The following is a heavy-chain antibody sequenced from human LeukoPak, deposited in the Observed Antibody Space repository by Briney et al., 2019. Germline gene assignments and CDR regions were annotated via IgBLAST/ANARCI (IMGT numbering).Heavy chain of an antibody. CDR3: ATSGSSGYPDYYFDY. D-gene: IGHD3-22*01. Sequence: ASVKVSCKASGYTFTSYGISWVRQAPGQGLEWMGWISAYNGNTNYAQKLQGRVTMTTDTSTSTAYMELRSLRSDDTAVYYCATSGSSGYPDYYFDYWGQGTLVTVSS. CDR2: ISAYNGNT. CDR1: GYTFTSYG. J-gene: IGHJ4*02. V-gene: IGHV1-18*01.